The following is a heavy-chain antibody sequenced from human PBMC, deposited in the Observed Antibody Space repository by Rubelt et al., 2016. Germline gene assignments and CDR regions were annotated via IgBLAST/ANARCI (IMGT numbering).Heavy chain of an antibody. CDR1: GGSMNNNDYY. Sequence: QLQLQESGPGLVKPSETLSLTCTVSGGSMNNNDYYWAWLRQPPGKDLEWIGSISYSGSTYYNPSLKSRVTISVDTSKNQFSLKLSSVAAADTAVYYCARLWSKQWPVDYWGRGTLVTVSS. J-gene: IGHJ4*02. CDR3: ARLWSKQWPVDY. V-gene: IGHV4-39*01. D-gene: IGHD6-19*01. CDR2: ISYSGST.